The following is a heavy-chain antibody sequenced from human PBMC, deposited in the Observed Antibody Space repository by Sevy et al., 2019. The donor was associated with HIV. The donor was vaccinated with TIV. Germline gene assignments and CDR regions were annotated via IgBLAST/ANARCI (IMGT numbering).Heavy chain of an antibody. J-gene: IGHJ4*02. Sequence: ASVKVSCVASGYSFTAYYIHWVRQAPGQGLEWMGWINPNSDGTNYAENFQGRVTMTSDPSISTVYLELSRLRFDDTAFYYCARDRLIFAGGPPDYWGQGTLVTVSS. CDR2: INPNSDGT. V-gene: IGHV1-2*02. CDR3: ARDRLIFAGGPPDY. CDR1: GYSFTAYY. D-gene: IGHD2-8*02.